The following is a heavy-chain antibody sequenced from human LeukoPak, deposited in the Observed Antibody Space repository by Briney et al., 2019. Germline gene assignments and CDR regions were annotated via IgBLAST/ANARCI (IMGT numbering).Heavy chain of an antibody. J-gene: IGHJ4*02. CDR1: GGSISSSGYY. Sequence: SETLSLTFTVSGGSISSSGYYWGWIRQPPGKGLEWIGSIYYSGSTYYNPSLKSRVTISVDTSKNQFSLKLSSVTAADTAAYYCVGYYYDSSGYYRDYWGQGTLVTVSS. V-gene: IGHV4-39*01. CDR2: IYYSGST. D-gene: IGHD3-22*01. CDR3: VGYYYDSSGYYRDY.